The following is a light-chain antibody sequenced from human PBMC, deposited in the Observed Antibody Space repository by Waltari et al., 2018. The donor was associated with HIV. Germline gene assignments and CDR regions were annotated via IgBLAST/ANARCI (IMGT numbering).Light chain of an antibody. CDR1: SSDVGDYNY. Sequence: QSALTQPRSVSGSPGQSVTISCTGTSSDVGDYNYVSWYQQHPGKAPNLMIFDVNKRPSGVPDRFSGSKSGNTASLTISGLQAEDEADYYCCSYADDYTWVFGGGTKLTVL. V-gene: IGLV2-11*01. CDR3: CSYADDYTWV. J-gene: IGLJ3*02. CDR2: DVN.